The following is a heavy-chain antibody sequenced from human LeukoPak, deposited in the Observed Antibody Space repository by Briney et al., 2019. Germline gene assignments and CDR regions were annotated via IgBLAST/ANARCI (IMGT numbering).Heavy chain of an antibody. J-gene: IGHJ4*02. CDR1: GGTFSSYA. Sequence: ASVKVSCKASGGTFSSYAISWVRQAPGQGLEWMGGIIPIFGTASYAQKFQGRVTITADESTSTAYMELSSLRSEDTAVYYCARGARDYGDYGHFDYWGQGTLVTVSS. D-gene: IGHD4-17*01. V-gene: IGHV1-69*13. CDR3: ARGARDYGDYGHFDY. CDR2: IIPIFGTA.